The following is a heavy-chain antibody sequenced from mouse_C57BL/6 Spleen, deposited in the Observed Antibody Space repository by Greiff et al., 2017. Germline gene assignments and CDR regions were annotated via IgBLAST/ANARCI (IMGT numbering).Heavy chain of an antibody. CDR3: ARTTTGVFDY. J-gene: IGHJ2*01. CDR1: GFTFSSYG. D-gene: IGHD2-13*01. V-gene: IGHV5-6*01. CDR2: ISSGGSYT. Sequence: EVKLMESGGDLVKPGGSLKLSCAASGFTFSSYGMSWVRQTPDKRLEWVATISSGGSYTYYPDSVKGRFTISRDNAKNTLYLQMSSLKSEDTAMYYCARTTTGVFDYWGQGTTLTVSS.